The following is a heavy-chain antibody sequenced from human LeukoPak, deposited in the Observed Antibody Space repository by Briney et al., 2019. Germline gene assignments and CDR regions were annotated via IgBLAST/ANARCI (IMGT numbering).Heavy chain of an antibody. V-gene: IGHV3-30*01. CDR2: ISYDGSNK. CDR1: GFTFSSYA. J-gene: IGHJ4*02. D-gene: IGHD1-7*01. CDR3: ATDLPEITGTTGVFDY. Sequence: PGGSLRLSCAASGFTFSSYAMHSVRQAPGKGLERVAVISYDGSNKYYADSVKGRFTISRDNSKNTLYLQLNSLSAEDTAVYYCATDLPEITGTTGVFDYWGQGTLVTVSS.